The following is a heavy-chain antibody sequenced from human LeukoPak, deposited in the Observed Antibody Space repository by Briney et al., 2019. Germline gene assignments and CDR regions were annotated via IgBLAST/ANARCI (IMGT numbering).Heavy chain of an antibody. CDR1: GYSFTSYW. CDR3: ARHETGPYFDY. V-gene: IGHV5-51*01. Sequence: GESLKISCKGSGYSFTSYWIGWVRQMPGKGLECMGIIYPGDSDTSYNPSFQGQVTISDDRSISTAYLQWSSLKASDTAMYYCARHETGPYFDYWGQGTLVTVSS. J-gene: IGHJ4*02. CDR2: IYPGDSDT. D-gene: IGHD1-1*01.